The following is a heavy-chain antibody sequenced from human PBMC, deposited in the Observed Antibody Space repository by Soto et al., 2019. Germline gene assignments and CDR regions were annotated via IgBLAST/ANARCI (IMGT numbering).Heavy chain of an antibody. CDR2: ISHRGNT. CDR1: GGSLSGYY. D-gene: IGHD6-19*01. CDR3: ARGYATGWRLERY. V-gene: IGHV4-34*01. J-gene: IGHJ4*02. Sequence: QVQLQQWGAGLLKPSETLSLTCAVYGGSLSGYYWTWIRQPPGKGLEWIGEISHRGNTDYNPSLKSRVTISVDMSKNQVSLNLDSVTVADTAVYFCARGYATGWRLERYWGQGTLVTVSS.